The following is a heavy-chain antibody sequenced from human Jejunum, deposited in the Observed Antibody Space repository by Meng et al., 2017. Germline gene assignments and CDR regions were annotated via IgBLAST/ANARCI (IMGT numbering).Heavy chain of an antibody. V-gene: IGHV4-39*01. CDR1: GGSISTNNHY. Sequence: QLQLQESGPGLVKPSETLSLTCTVSGGSISTNNHYWAWIRQPPGKGLEWIGTISYSGTTYYNPSLKSRVTVSVDTSKNQFSLKLTSVTAGDTAVYYCARPLTMVATGAWGSGTLVTVSS. D-gene: IGHD4-23*01. CDR2: ISYSGTT. CDR3: ARPLTMVATGA. J-gene: IGHJ5*02.